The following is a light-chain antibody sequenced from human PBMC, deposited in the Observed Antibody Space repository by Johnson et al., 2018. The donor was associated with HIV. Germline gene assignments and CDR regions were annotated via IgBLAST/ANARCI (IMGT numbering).Light chain of an antibody. CDR1: NSNIGNIY. CDR3: GTWDSNLSAYV. CDR2: ENN. J-gene: IGLJ1*01. V-gene: IGLV1-51*02. Sequence: QSVLTQSPSVSAAPGQKVTISCYGSNSNIGNIYVSWYQQLPGTAPKLLIYENNKRPSGIPDRFSGSKSGTSATLGITGLQTGDEADYYCGTWDSNLSAYVFGTGTKVTVL.